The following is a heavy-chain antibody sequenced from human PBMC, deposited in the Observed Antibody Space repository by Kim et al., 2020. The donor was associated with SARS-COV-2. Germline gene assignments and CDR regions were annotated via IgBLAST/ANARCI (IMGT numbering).Heavy chain of an antibody. CDR2: IGTDSRYT. V-gene: IGHV3-11*05. J-gene: IGHJ6*02. CDR1: GFTFSDYY. CDR3: ARGGGDSYYYGMDG. Sequence: GGSLRLSCAASGFTFSDYYMSWIRQAPGKGLEWVSYIGTDSRYTAYAESVMGRFTASRDNAKNSLYLQMSSLRAEDTAVYYCARGGGDSYYYGMDGWG.